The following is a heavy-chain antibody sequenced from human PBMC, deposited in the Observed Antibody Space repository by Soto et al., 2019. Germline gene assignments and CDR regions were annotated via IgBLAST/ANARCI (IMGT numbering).Heavy chain of an antibody. CDR2: IYSGGST. V-gene: IGHV3-53*01. D-gene: IGHD3-16*02. CDR3: ARDPINYDYVWGSYRPTSYGMDV. CDR1: GFTVSSNY. Sequence: LRLSCAASGFTVSSNYMSWVRQAPGKGLEWVSVIYSGGSTYYADSVKGRFTISRDNSKNTLYLQMNSLRAEDTAVYYCARDPINYDYVWGSYRPTSYGMDVWGQGTTVTVSS. J-gene: IGHJ6*02.